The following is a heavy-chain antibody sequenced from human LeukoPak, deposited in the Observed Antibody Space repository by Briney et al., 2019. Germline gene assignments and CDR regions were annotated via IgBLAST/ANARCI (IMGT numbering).Heavy chain of an antibody. J-gene: IGHJ6*02. CDR3: ARVGTYYYYGMDV. V-gene: IGHV4-34*01. CDR2: INHSGST. CDR1: GGSFSGYY. Sequence: SETLSLTCAVHGGSFSGYYWIWIRQPPGKGLEWIGEINHSGSTNYNPSLKSRATISVDTSKNQFSLKLSSVTAADTAVYYCARVGTYYYYGMDVWGQGTTVTVSS. D-gene: IGHD1-26*01.